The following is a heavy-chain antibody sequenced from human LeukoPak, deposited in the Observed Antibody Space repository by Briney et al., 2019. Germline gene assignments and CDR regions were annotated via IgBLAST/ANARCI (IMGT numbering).Heavy chain of an antibody. CDR3: TRGTREIVVIITKYYVDY. CDR1: GGAFSSYA. V-gene: IGHV1-69*04. J-gene: IGHJ4*02. D-gene: IGHD3-22*01. CDR2: IIPILGIA. Sequence: SVNVSCKASGGAFSSYAISWVRQAAGQGLERMGRIIPILGIANYAQKFQGRVTITADKSTSTAYMELSSLRSEDTAVYYCTRGTREIVVIITKYYVDYWGQGTLVTVSS.